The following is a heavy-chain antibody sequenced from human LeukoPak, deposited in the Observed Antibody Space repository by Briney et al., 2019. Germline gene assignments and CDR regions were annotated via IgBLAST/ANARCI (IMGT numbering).Heavy chain of an antibody. Sequence: SETLSLTCTVSGGSISSYYWSWIRQPPGKGLEWIGYIYYSGSTNYNPSLKSRVTISVDTSKNQFSLKLSSVTAADTAVYYCARDRAGGFDFWGQGTLVTVSS. D-gene: IGHD6-19*01. CDR3: ARDRAGGFDF. CDR1: GGSISSYY. J-gene: IGHJ4*02. CDR2: IYYSGST. V-gene: IGHV4-59*12.